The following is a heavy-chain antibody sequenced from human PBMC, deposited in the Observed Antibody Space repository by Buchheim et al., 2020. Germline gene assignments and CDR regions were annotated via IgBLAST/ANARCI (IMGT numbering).Heavy chain of an antibody. D-gene: IGHD2-15*01. CDR2: ISGSGGST. Sequence: EVQLLESGGGLVQPGGSLRLSCAVSGFTFSSYAMSWVRQAPGKGLEWVSAISGSGGSTYYADSVKGRFTISRDNSKNTLYLQMNSLRAEDTAVYYCAKDARRKYCSGGSCYSSPFDYWGQGTL. CDR1: GFTFSSYA. V-gene: IGHV3-23*01. CDR3: AKDARRKYCSGGSCYSSPFDY. J-gene: IGHJ4*02.